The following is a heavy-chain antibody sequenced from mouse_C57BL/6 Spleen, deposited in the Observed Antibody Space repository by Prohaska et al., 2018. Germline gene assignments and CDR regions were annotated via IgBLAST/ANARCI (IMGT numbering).Heavy chain of an antibody. Sequence: QVQLQQPGAELVKPGASVKLSCKASGYTFTSYWMHWVKQRPGQGLEWIGMIHPNSGSTNYNEKFKGKATLTVDKSSSTAYMQLSSLTSEDSAVYYCARDYYGSSYGYFDVWGTGTTVTVSS. J-gene: IGHJ1*03. CDR1: GYTFTSYW. V-gene: IGHV1-64*01. D-gene: IGHD1-1*01. CDR2: IHPNSGST. CDR3: ARDYYGSSYGYFDV.